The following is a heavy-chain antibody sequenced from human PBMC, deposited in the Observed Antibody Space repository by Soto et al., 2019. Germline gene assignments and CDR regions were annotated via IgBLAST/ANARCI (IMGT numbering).Heavy chain of an antibody. Sequence: GESLKTPRKASGYLFLDFWIGWVRQMPGKGLEWMGIVYPRASYTRYSPSFQGQVTISADRSTGTAFLQWRSLKASDTALYYCARPPLPVYSIHVNSWGQGTLVTVSS. CDR3: ARPPLPVYSIHVNS. J-gene: IGHJ5*02. CDR1: GYLFLDFW. V-gene: IGHV5-51*01. D-gene: IGHD2-15*01. CDR2: VYPRASYT.